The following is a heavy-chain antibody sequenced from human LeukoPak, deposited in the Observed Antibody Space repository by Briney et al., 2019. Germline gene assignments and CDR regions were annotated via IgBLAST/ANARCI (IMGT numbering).Heavy chain of an antibody. CDR1: GGTFSSYA. CDR2: IIPILGIA. CDR3: ARGDPMSPGSHYTWFDP. V-gene: IGHV1-69*04. Sequence: SVKVSCKASGGTFSSYAISWVRQAPGQGLEWMGRIIPILGIANYAQKFQGRVTITADKSTSTAYMELSSLRSEDTAVYYCARGDPMSPGSHYTWFDPWGQGTLVTVSS. D-gene: IGHD3-10*01. J-gene: IGHJ5*02.